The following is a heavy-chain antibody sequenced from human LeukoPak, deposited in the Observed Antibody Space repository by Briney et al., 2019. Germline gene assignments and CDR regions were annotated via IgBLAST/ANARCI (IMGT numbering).Heavy chain of an antibody. CDR2: IRSKANSYAT. V-gene: IGHV3-73*01. J-gene: IGHJ4*02. CDR3: TRPSYDILTGRQNYYFGY. Sequence: GGSLRLSCAPSGFTFSGSAMHWVRQASGNGLEWVGRIRSKANSYATAYAASVKGRLTISRDDSKNTAYLQMNSLKTEDTAVYYCTRPSYDILTGRQNYYFGYWGQGTLVTVSS. CDR1: GFTFSGSA. D-gene: IGHD3-9*01.